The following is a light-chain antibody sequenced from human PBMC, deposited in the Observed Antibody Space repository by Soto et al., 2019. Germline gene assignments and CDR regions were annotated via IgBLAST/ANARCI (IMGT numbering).Light chain of an antibody. J-gene: IGKJ2*01. CDR3: QQFSSYST. Sequence: DIQMTQSPSTLSASVGDRVTITCRASQSISSWLAWYQQKPGKAPKFLIYQASNLQSGVPSRFSGSGSGTEFTLTISNLQPDDFATYYCQQFSSYSTFGQGTRLDIK. V-gene: IGKV1-5*03. CDR2: QAS. CDR1: QSISSW.